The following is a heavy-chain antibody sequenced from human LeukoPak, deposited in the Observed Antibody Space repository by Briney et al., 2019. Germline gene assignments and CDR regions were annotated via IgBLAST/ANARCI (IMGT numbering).Heavy chain of an antibody. D-gene: IGHD3-22*01. V-gene: IGHV4-39*07. CDR2: INHSGST. J-gene: IGHJ4*02. CDR3: ARGSYYYDSSGYSY. CDR1: GGSISSSSYY. Sequence: PSETLSLTCTVSGGSISSSSYYWSWIRQPPGKGLEWIGEINHSGSTNYNPSLKSRVTISVDTSKNQFSLKLSSVTAADTAVYYCARGSYYYDSSGYSYWGQGTLVTVSS.